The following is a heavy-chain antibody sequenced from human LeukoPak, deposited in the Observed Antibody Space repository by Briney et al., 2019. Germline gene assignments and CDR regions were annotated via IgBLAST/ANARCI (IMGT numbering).Heavy chain of an antibody. J-gene: IGHJ3*02. Sequence: PSETLSLTCAVYGGSFSGYYWSWIRQPPGKGLEWMGEINHSGSTNYNPSLKSRVTISVDTSKNQFSLKLSSVTAADTAVYYCARACYDSSGFDAFDIWGQGTMVTVSS. V-gene: IGHV4-34*01. D-gene: IGHD3-22*01. CDR1: GGSFSGYY. CDR2: INHSGST. CDR3: ARACYDSSGFDAFDI.